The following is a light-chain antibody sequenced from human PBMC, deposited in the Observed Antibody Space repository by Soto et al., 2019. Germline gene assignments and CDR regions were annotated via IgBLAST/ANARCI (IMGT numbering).Light chain of an antibody. CDR2: ANR. J-gene: IGLJ1*01. V-gene: IGLV1-40*01. CDR1: SSNIGAGYD. CDR3: QSYDSSPSGYV. Sequence: QSVLTQPPSVSGAPGQRVSISCTGSSSNIGAGYDVHWYQQLPGTAPKLLIFANRNRPAGVPDRFSASKSGTSASLAITGLQAEDEADYYCQSYDSSPSGYVFGTGTKLTVL.